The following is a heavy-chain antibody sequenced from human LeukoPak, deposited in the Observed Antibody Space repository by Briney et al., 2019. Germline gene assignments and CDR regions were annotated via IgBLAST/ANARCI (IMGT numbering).Heavy chain of an antibody. V-gene: IGHV4-4*07. J-gene: IGHJ4*02. CDR3: ARTSPEYYFDY. Sequence: SETLSLTCTVPGGSISSYYGSWIRQPAGKGLEWIGRIYTSGSTNYNPSLKSRVTMSVNTSTNQFSLKLSSVTAADTAVYYCARTSPEYYFDYWGQGTLVTVSS. CDR1: GGSISSYY. CDR2: IYTSGST.